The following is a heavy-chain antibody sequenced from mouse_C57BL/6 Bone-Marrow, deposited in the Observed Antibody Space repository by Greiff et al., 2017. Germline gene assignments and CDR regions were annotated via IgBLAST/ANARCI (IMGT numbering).Heavy chain of an antibody. CDR3: ARERDGYYYGSSYFDF. D-gene: IGHD1-1*01. J-gene: IGHJ2*01. CDR2: IDPSDSYT. Sequence: QVQLQQPGAELVKPGASVKLSCKASGYTFTSYWMQWVKQRPGQGLEWIGEIDPSDSYTNYNQKFKGKATLTVDTSSSTAYMQLSSLTSEDSAVYYCARERDGYYYGSSYFDFWGRGTARTVTS. CDR1: GYTFTSYW. V-gene: IGHV1-50*01.